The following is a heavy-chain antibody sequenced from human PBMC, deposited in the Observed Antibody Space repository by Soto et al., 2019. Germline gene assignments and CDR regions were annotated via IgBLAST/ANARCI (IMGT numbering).Heavy chain of an antibody. V-gene: IGHV3-23*01. CDR1: GFTFSSYA. Sequence: EVRRLESGGGLVQPGGSLRLSCAASGFTFSSYAMRWVRQAPVKGLEWVSAISGSGDSTYYADSVKGRFTISRDNSKNTLYLQMNSLRAEDTAVYYCARRGSGSYYDYWGQGTLVTVSS. J-gene: IGHJ4*02. CDR3: ARRGSGSYYDY. D-gene: IGHD1-26*01. CDR2: ISGSGDST.